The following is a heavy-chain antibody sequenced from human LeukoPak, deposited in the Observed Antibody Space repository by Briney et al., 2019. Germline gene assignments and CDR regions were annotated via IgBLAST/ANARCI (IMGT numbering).Heavy chain of an antibody. Sequence: PGGSLTLSCAASGFTLSSYAMHWVRQAPGKGLEGVAVISCNGSNKYYADSVKGRFTISRDNSKNMLCLQMTSLRAEDTAVYYCARENRAAPFDYWGQGTLVTVSS. D-gene: IGHD6-13*01. CDR3: ARENRAAPFDY. V-gene: IGHV3-30-3*01. CDR1: GFTLSSYA. J-gene: IGHJ4*02. CDR2: ISCNGSNK.